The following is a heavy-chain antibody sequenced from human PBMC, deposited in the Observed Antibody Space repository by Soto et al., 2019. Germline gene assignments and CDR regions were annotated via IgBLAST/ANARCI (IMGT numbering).Heavy chain of an antibody. Sequence: QVQLVESGGGVVQHGRSLRLSCAASGFTFSSYGMHWVRQAPGKGLEWVAVIWYDGSNKYYADSVKGRFTISRDNSKNTLYLQMNSLRAEDTAVYYCAGKYGSGSYLMENWGQGTLVTVSS. J-gene: IGHJ4*02. D-gene: IGHD3-10*01. CDR1: GFTFSSYG. CDR2: IWYDGSNK. V-gene: IGHV3-33*01. CDR3: AGKYGSGSYLMEN.